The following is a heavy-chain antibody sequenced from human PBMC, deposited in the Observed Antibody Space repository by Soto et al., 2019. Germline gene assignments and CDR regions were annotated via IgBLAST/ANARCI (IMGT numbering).Heavy chain of an antibody. CDR1: GYTLTELS. D-gene: IGHD3-22*01. CDR3: ATDAPSHYYDSSGYPGWVDY. CDR2: FDPEDGET. J-gene: IGHJ4*02. Sequence: ASVKVSCKVSGYTLTELSMHWVRQAPGKGLEWMGGFDPEDGETIYAQKFQGRVTMTEDTSTDTAYMELSSLRSEDMAVYYCATDAPSHYYDSSGYPGWVDYWGQGTLVTVSS. V-gene: IGHV1-24*01.